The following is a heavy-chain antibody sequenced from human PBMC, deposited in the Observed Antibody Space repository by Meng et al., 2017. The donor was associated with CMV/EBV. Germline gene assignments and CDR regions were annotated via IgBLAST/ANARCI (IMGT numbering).Heavy chain of an antibody. V-gene: IGHV1-2*02. CDR2: INPNSGGT. CDR3: AREEYCSSTSCSPQFGYYYYYGMDV. CDR1: GYTFTGYY. D-gene: IGHD2-2*01. Sequence: ASVKVSCKASGYTFTGYYMHWVRQAPGQGLEWMGWINPNSGGTNYAQKFQGRVTMTRDTSISTAYMELSRLRSDDTAVYYCAREEYCSSTSCSPQFGYYYYYGMDVWGQGTTVTSP. J-gene: IGHJ6*02.